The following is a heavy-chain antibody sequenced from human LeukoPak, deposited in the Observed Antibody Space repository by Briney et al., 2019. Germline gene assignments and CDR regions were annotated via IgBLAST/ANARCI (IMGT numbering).Heavy chain of an antibody. CDR1: GYTFTSYY. CDR3: ARYSSGWDFDY. Sequence: ASVKVSCKASGYTFTSYYMHWVRQAPGQGLEWMGGIIPILGTANYAQKFQGRVTITADKSTSTAYMELSSLRSEDTAVYYCARYSSGWDFDYWGQGTLVTVSS. D-gene: IGHD6-19*01. CDR2: IIPILGTA. V-gene: IGHV1-69*10. J-gene: IGHJ4*02.